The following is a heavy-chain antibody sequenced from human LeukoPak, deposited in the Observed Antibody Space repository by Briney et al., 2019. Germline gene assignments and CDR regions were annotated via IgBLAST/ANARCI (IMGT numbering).Heavy chain of an antibody. Sequence: GGSLRLSCAASGFTFSSYAMHWVRQAPGKGLEWAAVISYDGSNKYYADSVKGRFTISRDNSKNTLYLQMNSLRAEDTAVYYCARGWQCQLLRGSHYGMDVWGQGTTVTVSS. V-gene: IGHV3-30-3*01. CDR1: GFTFSSYA. CDR3: ARGWQCQLLRGSHYGMDV. J-gene: IGHJ6*02. D-gene: IGHD2-2*01. CDR2: ISYDGSNK.